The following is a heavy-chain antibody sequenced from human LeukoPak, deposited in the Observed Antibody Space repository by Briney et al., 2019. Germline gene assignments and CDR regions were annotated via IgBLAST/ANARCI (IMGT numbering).Heavy chain of an antibody. CDR1: GGSSTSYW. V-gene: IGHV5-10-1*01. Sequence: GESLQISCKGSGGSSTSYWSSWERQMPGKGLEWLGRIDTSDSSTTSTPSFQDHVTISADKSISTAYLQWSSLKGSDTAMYYCAPPRGGLEDLTIDAWGQGTLLTVYS. J-gene: IGHJ5*02. D-gene: IGHD3-10*01. CDR2: IDTSDSST. CDR3: APPRGGLEDLTIDA.